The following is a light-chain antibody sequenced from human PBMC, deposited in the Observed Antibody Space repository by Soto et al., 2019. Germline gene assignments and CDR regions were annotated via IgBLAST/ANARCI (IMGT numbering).Light chain of an antibody. CDR2: LNRDGSH. CDR3: QTWGTGIHVV. CDR1: SGHSSYA. Sequence: QAVVTQSPSASASLGASVKLTCTLSSGHSSYAIAWHQQQPEKGPRYLMMLNRDGSHTKGDGIPDRFSGSRSGAERYLTISSLQSEDEGDYYCQTWGTGIHVVFGGGTKLTVL. J-gene: IGLJ2*01. V-gene: IGLV4-69*01.